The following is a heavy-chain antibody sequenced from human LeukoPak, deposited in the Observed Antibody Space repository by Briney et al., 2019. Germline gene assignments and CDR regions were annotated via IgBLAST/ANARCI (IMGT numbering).Heavy chain of an antibody. Sequence: GGSLRLSCAASGFTFSSYSMNWVRQAPGKGLEWVSSISSSSSYIYYADSVKGRFTISRDNAKNSLYLQMNSLRAEDTAVYYCARDSYYDSSGYYPPPEYFQHWGQGTLVTVSS. CDR1: GFTFSSYS. D-gene: IGHD3-22*01. CDR3: ARDSYYDSSGYYPPPEYFQH. CDR2: ISSSSSYI. V-gene: IGHV3-21*03. J-gene: IGHJ1*01.